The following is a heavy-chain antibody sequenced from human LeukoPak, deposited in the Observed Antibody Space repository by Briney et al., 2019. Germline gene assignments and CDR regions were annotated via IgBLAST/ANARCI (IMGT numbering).Heavy chain of an antibody. J-gene: IGHJ5*02. CDR2: INHSGST. V-gene: IGHV4-34*01. Sequence: PSETLSLTCAVYGGSFSGYYWSWIRQPPGKGLEWIGEINHSGSTNYNPSPKSRVTISVDTSKNQFSLKLSSVTAADTAVYYCARALGLQITNEEWFDPWGQGTLVTVSS. CDR3: ARALGLQITNEEWFDP. CDR1: GGSFSGYY. D-gene: IGHD4-11*01.